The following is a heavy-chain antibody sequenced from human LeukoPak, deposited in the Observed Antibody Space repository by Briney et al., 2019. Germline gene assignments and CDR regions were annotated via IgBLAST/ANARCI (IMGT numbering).Heavy chain of an antibody. Sequence: GGSLRLSCAASRFSFSTYPMGWVRQAPGKGLEWVSGISASGDVTFHADPVKGRFTISRDNSKDTLYLQMTSLRAEDTAEYYCAKYYYDSLWGQGTLVTVSS. V-gene: IGHV3-23*01. CDR3: AKYYYDSL. CDR1: RFSFSTYP. J-gene: IGHJ4*02. CDR2: ISASGDVT. D-gene: IGHD3-22*01.